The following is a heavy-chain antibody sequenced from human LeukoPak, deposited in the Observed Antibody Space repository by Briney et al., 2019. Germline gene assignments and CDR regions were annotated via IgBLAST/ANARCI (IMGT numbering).Heavy chain of an antibody. Sequence: ASVKVSCKASGGTFSSYAISWVRQAPGQGLEWMGRIIPILGIANYAQKFQGRVTITADKSTSTAYMELSSLRSEDTAVYYCATSAGYSGYDTFDYWGQGTLVTVSS. J-gene: IGHJ4*02. CDR1: GGTFSSYA. CDR2: IIPILGIA. CDR3: ATSAGYSGYDTFDY. V-gene: IGHV1-69*04. D-gene: IGHD5-12*01.